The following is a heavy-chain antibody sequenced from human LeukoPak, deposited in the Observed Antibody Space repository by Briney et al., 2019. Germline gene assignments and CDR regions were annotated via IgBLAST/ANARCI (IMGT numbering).Heavy chain of an antibody. CDR1: GFTFSTCG. V-gene: IGHV3-33*01. CDR2: IWHDGSKT. D-gene: IGHD1-1*01. CDR3: ARERWTNDWKYYFDY. J-gene: IGHJ4*02. Sequence: GSSLGLSCAGSGFTFSTCGMHWVRQTPGKGLEWVAVIWHDGSKTYYAESVKGRFTISRDNSKDTLYLELNSLRAEDTAVYYCARERWTNDWKYYFDYWGQGTLVTVSS.